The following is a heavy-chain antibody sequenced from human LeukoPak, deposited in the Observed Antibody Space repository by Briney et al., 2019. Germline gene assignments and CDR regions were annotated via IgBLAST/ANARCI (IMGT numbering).Heavy chain of an antibody. D-gene: IGHD6-13*01. J-gene: IGHJ4*02. CDR3: AREIVGQQVSVDF. CDR1: GFTLSSFW. CDR2: IKDDGSEK. V-gene: IGHV3-7*01. Sequence: GGSLRLCCAASGFTLSSFWMSWVRQAPGKGLEWVGNIKDDGSEKYYADSMKGRFTISRDNARNSLYLQMNSLRAEDTSAYFCAREIVGQQVSVDFWGQGSLVTVSS.